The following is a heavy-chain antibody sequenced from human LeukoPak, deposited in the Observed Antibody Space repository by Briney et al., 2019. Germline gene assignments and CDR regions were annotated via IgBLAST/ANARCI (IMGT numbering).Heavy chain of an antibody. CDR1: GFTFVSHW. CDR3: ARDLGQYYDTSDNWFDS. V-gene: IGHV3-7*01. J-gene: IGHJ5*01. Sequence: GGSLRLSCVASGFTFVSHWMTWVRQAPGKGLEWVANINQGGSERYYVDSVKGRFTISRDNAKNTLNLQMNSLRAEDTAVYYCARDLGQYYDTSDNWFDSWGQGTLVTVSS. D-gene: IGHD3-22*01. CDR2: INQGGSER.